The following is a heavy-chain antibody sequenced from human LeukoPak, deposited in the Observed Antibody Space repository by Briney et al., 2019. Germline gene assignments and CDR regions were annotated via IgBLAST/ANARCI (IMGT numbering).Heavy chain of an antibody. CDR3: ARLDCTNGVRLPWDY. Sequence: RGESLKISCKGSGYSFTIYWIGWVRQMPGKGLEWMGIIYPGDSDTRYSPSFQGQVTISADKSISTAYLQWSSLTASDTAMYYCARLDCTNGVRLPWDYWGQGTLVTVSS. CDR1: GYSFTIYW. V-gene: IGHV5-51*01. D-gene: IGHD2-8*01. J-gene: IGHJ4*02. CDR2: IYPGDSDT.